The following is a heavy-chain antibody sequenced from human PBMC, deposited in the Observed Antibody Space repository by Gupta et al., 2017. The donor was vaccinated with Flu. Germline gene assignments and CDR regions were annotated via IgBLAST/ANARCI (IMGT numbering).Heavy chain of an antibody. CDR3: AKPDDSSAPSFDY. Sequence: SYDGSNKYYADSVKGRFTISRDNSKNTLYLQMNSLRAEDTAVYYCAKPDDSSAPSFDYWGQGTLVTVSS. J-gene: IGHJ4*02. V-gene: IGHV3-30*18. D-gene: IGHD3-22*01. CDR2: SYDGSNK.